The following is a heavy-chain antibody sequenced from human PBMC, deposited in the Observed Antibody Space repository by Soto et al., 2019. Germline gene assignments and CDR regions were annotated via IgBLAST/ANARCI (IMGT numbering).Heavy chain of an antibody. CDR3: ARDPFPSDYYDSSGHNWFDP. CDR1: GGSVSSGSYY. CDR2: IYYSGST. V-gene: IGHV4-61*01. J-gene: IGHJ5*02. D-gene: IGHD3-22*01. Sequence: SETLSLTCTVSGGSVSSGSYYWSWIRQPPGKGLEWIGYIYYSGSTNYNPSLKSRVTISVDTSKNQFSLKLSSVTAEDMAVYYCARDPFPSDYYDSSGHNWFDPWGQGTLVTVSS.